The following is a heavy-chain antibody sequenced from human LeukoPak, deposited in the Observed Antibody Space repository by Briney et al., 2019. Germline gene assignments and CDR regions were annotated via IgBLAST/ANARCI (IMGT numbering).Heavy chain of an antibody. CDR1: GYTFTVYY. CDR3: ARIIAAAGTPPSYYYYGMDV. V-gene: IGHV1-2*06. Sequence: ASVKVSFKASGYTFTVYYMHWVRQAPGQGLEWMGRINPNSGGTNYAQKFQGRVTMTRDTSVSTAYMELSRLRSDDTAVYYCARIIAAAGTPPSYYYYGMDVWGQGTTVTVSS. D-gene: IGHD6-13*01. J-gene: IGHJ6*02. CDR2: INPNSGGT.